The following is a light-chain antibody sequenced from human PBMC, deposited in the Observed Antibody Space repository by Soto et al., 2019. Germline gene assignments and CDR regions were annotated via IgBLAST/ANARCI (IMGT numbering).Light chain of an antibody. CDR3: QQRHMWPIT. CDR2: DAY. V-gene: IGKV3-11*01. Sequence: VLTQSPVTLSLSPGERATLSCRASQSFRGLLAWYQQKPGQAPRLLIYDAYNRATGIPPRFSGSGSGTDFSLTISSLEPEDSAVYYCQQRHMWPITFGQGTRLEIK. CDR1: QSFRGL. J-gene: IGKJ5*01.